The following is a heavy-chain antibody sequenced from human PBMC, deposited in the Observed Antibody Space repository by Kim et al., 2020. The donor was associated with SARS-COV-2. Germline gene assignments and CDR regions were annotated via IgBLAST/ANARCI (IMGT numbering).Heavy chain of an antibody. CDR1: GYTFTSYG. V-gene: IGHV1-18*04. CDR2: ISAYNGNT. Sequence: ASVKVSCKASGYTFTSYGISWVRQAPGQGLEWMGWISAYNGNTNYAQKLQGRVTMTTDTSTSTAYMELRSLRSDDTAVYYCARDGGYYGSGSPDYYGMDVWGQGTTVTVSS. D-gene: IGHD3-10*01. J-gene: IGHJ6*02. CDR3: ARDGGYYGSGSPDYYGMDV.